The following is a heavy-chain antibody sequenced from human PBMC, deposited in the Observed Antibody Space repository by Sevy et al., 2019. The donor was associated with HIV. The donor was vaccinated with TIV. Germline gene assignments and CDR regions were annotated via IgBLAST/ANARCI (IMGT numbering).Heavy chain of an antibody. D-gene: IGHD2-21*02. CDR3: ARDFLYCGGGCYGYFYYYMDV. J-gene: IGHJ6*03. V-gene: IGHV3-21*01. CDR1: GFTFSSYS. CDR2: ISSSSSYI. Sequence: GGSLRLSCAASGFTFSSYSMNWVRQAPGKGLEWVSSISSSSSYIYYADSVKGRFTISRDNAKNSLYLQMNTLRAEDTGVYYCARDFLYCGGGCYGYFYYYMDVWGKGTTVTVSS.